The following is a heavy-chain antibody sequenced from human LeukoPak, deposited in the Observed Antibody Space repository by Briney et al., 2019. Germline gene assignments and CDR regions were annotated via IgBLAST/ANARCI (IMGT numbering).Heavy chain of an antibody. CDR1: GFTFSDYY. CDR3: ARDTYDILTGYLSFFDY. Sequence: GGSLRLSCAASGFTFSDYYMSWIRQAPGKGLEWVSYISSSSSYTNYADSVKGRFTISRDNAKNSLYLQMNSLRAEDTAVYYCARDTYDILTGYLSFFDYWGQGTLVTVSS. J-gene: IGHJ4*02. D-gene: IGHD3-9*01. V-gene: IGHV3-11*06. CDR2: ISSSSSYT.